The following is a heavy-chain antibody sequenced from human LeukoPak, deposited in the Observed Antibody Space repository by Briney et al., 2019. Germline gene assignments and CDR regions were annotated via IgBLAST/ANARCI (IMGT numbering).Heavy chain of an antibody. Sequence: SETLSLTCAVYGGSFSGYYWSWIRQPPGKGLEWIGEINHSGSTNYNPSLKSRVTISVDTSKNQFSLKLSSVTAADTAVYYCARGSSTSLGPDYWGQGTLSPSPQ. CDR1: GGSFSGYY. CDR2: INHSGST. V-gene: IGHV4-34*01. J-gene: IGHJ4*02. D-gene: IGHD2-2*01. CDR3: ARGSSTSLGPDY.